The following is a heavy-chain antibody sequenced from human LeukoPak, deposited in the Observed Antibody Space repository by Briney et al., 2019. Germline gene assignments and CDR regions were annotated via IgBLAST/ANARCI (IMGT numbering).Heavy chain of an antibody. CDR2: ISGSGGST. J-gene: IGHJ4*02. CDR3: DPYYFDY. V-gene: IGHV3-23*01. Sequence: GGTLRLSCAASGFTFSSYGMSWVRQAPGKGLEWVSAISGSGGSTYYADSVKGRFTISRDNSKNTLYLQMNSLRAEDTAVYFWDPYYFDYWGQGTLVTVSS. D-gene: IGHD3-16*01. CDR1: GFTFSSYG.